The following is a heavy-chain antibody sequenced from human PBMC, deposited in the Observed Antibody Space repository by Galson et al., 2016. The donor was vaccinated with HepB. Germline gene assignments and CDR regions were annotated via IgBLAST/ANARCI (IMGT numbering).Heavy chain of an antibody. J-gene: IGHJ4*02. D-gene: IGHD3-22*01. CDR3: ASGYDISGYPLDY. CDR1: GGSISSGSYY. V-gene: IGHV4-39*01. Sequence: SETLSLTCSVSGGSISSGSYYWGWIRQPPGKGLECIANIYPSGNTFYNPSLGSRVTTSVDRSKNQFSLKLTSVTAADTAVYYCASGYDISGYPLDYRGQGTLVTVSA. CDR2: IYPSGNT.